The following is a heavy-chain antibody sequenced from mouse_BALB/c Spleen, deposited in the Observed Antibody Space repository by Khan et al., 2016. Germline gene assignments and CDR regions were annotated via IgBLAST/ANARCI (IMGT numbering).Heavy chain of an antibody. V-gene: IGHV9-3-1*01. Sequence: QIQLVQSGPELKKPGKTVKISCKASGYTFTNYGMNWVKQAPGKGLKWMGWINTYSGESTYADDFKGRFAFSLETSANTAYLQINNLTNEDTATYFCARYRYYYGSSRCFDVWGAGTTVTVSS. D-gene: IGHD1-1*01. J-gene: IGHJ1*01. CDR1: GYTFTNYG. CDR2: INTYSGES. CDR3: ARYRYYYGSSRCFDV.